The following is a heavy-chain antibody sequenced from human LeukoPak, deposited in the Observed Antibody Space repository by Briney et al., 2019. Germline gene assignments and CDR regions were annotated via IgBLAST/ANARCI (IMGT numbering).Heavy chain of an antibody. D-gene: IGHD5-12*01. CDR1: GFTFSSYG. Sequence: PGGSLRLSCAASGFTFSSYGMHWVRQAPGKGLEWVAVISYDGSNKYYADSVKGRFTISRDNSKNTLYLQMNSLRAEDTAVYYCGKDLALYSGYDYYLGMDGWGQGTTVTVSS. V-gene: IGHV3-30*18. J-gene: IGHJ6*02. CDR3: GKDLALYSGYDYYLGMDG. CDR2: ISYDGSNK.